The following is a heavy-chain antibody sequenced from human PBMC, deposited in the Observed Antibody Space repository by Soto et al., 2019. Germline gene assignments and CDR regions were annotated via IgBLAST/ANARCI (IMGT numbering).Heavy chain of an antibody. D-gene: IGHD1-20*01. J-gene: IGHJ4*02. Sequence: QITLKESGPTLVKPTQALALTCTFSGFSLITRPVGVGWIRQPPGKALEWLGVIYWDDDKRYRPSLRSRLTLTKDTSRNQVVLTMTNMDPADTATYFCAHRRGGYNWDDAHFDYWGQGTLVTVSS. CDR3: AHRRGGYNWDDAHFDY. CDR1: GFSLITRPVG. V-gene: IGHV2-5*02. CDR2: IYWDDDK.